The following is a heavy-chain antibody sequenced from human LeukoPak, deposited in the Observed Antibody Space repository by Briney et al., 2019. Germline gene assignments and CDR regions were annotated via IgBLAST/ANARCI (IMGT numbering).Heavy chain of an antibody. V-gene: IGHV4-4*02. Sequence: SGTLSLTCAVSGGSISSSNWWSWVRQPPGKGLEWIGEIYHSGSTNYNPSLKSRVTISVDASKNQFSLKLSSVTAADTAVYYCARAPYYYGSGSYHKPPFDYWGQGTLVTVSS. D-gene: IGHD3-10*01. J-gene: IGHJ4*02. CDR1: GGSISSSNW. CDR3: ARAPYYYGSGSYHKPPFDY. CDR2: IYHSGST.